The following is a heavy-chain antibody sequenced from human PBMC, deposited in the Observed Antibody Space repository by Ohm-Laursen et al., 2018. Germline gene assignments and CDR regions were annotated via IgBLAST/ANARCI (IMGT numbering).Heavy chain of an antibody. CDR2: MNSNSGNT. Sequence: GASVKVSCKASGYTFTSYDINWVRQATGQGLEWMGWMNSNSGNTGYAQKFQGRVTMTRNTSISTAYMELSSLRSEDTAVYYCARGRTSAARVRYFDLWGRGTLVTVSS. V-gene: IGHV1-8*01. J-gene: IGHJ2*01. CDR1: GYTFTSYD. CDR3: ARGRTSAARVRYFDL. D-gene: IGHD6-6*01.